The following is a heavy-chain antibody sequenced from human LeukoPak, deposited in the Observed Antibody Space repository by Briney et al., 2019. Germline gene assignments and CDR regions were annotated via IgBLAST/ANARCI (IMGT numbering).Heavy chain of an antibody. J-gene: IGHJ3*02. D-gene: IGHD3-16*01. CDR2: ISPNNGNT. CDR3: ARGLRGYAFDI. Sequence: ASVKVSCKASGYTFTSYGISWVRQAPGQGLEWMGWISPNNGNTNYAQKFQGRVTLTTDTSSTTAYMELSRLRSDDTAVYYCARGLRGYAFDIWGQGTMVTVSS. V-gene: IGHV1-18*01. CDR1: GYTFTSYG.